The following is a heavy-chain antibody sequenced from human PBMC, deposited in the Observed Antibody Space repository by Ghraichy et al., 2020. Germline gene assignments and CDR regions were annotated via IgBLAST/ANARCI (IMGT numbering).Heavy chain of an antibody. D-gene: IGHD1-26*01. CDR2: LGGGGVST. CDR3: AKDIRVSRSFDAFDT. CDR1: GFTFSNYA. Sequence: GGSLRLSCAASGFTFSNYAMSWVRQAPGKGLEWVSTLGGGGVSTYYAESVRGRFSVSRDNSKNTLYLQMNSLRAEDSALYYCAKDIRVSRSFDAFDTWGQGTMVTVSS. V-gene: IGHV3-23*01. J-gene: IGHJ3*02.